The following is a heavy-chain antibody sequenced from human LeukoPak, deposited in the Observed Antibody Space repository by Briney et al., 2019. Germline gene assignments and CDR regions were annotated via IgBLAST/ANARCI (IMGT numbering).Heavy chain of an antibody. D-gene: IGHD4-11*01. V-gene: IGHV3-30-3*01. CDR1: GFTFSSYA. CDR3: ARAAGDYSFNYYYYYGMDV. Sequence: GGSLRLSCAASGFTFSSYAMHWVRQAPGKGLEWVAVISYDGSNKYYADSVKGRFTISRDNSKNTPYLQMNSLRAEDTAVYYCARAAGDYSFNYYYYYGMDVWGQGTTVTVSS. CDR2: ISYDGSNK. J-gene: IGHJ6*02.